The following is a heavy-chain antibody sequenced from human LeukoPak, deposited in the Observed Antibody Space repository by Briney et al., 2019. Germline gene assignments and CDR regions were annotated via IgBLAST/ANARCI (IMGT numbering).Heavy chain of an antibody. CDR3: ASLSDRPPEFSFDY. D-gene: IGHD3-9*01. CDR2: INYSGQT. J-gene: IGHJ4*02. V-gene: IGHV4-39*07. Sequence: PSETLHLTCTGSGDPIRSRRQFWGCIRQPPGKGLVWIGSINYSGQTYYNPSLKSRVTISVDTPKSHVSLKVSSVTAADTAVYYCASLSDRPPEFSFDYWGQGALVTVSS. CDR1: GDPIRSRRQF.